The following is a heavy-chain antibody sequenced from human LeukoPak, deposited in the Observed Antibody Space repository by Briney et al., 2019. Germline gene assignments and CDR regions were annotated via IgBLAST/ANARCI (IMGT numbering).Heavy chain of an antibody. V-gene: IGHV4-59*01. CDR3: ARDDYRGVTNFDP. D-gene: IGHD3-10*01. J-gene: IGHJ5*02. Sequence: IGDISYTGRTIYSPSLKSRGTISVDTSKKKFSLQLTSVTAADTAVYYCARDDYRGVTNFDPWGQGTLXT. CDR2: ISYTGRT.